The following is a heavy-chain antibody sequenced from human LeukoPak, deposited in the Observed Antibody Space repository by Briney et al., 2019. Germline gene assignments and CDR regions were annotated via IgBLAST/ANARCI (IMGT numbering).Heavy chain of an antibody. CDR3: AKEGDLVRDTYYFDY. Sequence: ASVKVSCKASGYTFTSYYMHWVRQAPGQGLEWMGIINPSGGSTSYAQKFQGRVTMTRDTSTSTVYMELSSLRAEDTAVYYCAKEGDLVRDTYYFDYWGQGTLVTVS. CDR2: INPSGGST. D-gene: IGHD1-26*01. CDR1: GYTFTSYY. V-gene: IGHV1-46*01. J-gene: IGHJ4*02.